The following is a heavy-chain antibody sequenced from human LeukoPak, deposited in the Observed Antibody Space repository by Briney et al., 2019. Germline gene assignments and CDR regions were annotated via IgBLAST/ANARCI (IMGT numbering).Heavy chain of an antibody. CDR2: ITSSSSSI. CDR3: ANTKQFEY. D-gene: IGHD1-1*01. J-gene: IGHJ4*02. Sequence: GGSLRLSCAASGFTFSSHSMSWVRQPPGEGLEWVSSITSSSSSIYYADSVKGRFTISRGNAKNSLYLQMNSLRAEDTAVYYCANTKQFEYWGQGTLVTVSS. CDR1: GFTFSSHS. V-gene: IGHV3-21*01.